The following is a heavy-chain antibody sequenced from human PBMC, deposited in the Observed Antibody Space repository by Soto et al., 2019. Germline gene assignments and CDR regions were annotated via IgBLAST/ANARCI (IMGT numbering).Heavy chain of an antibody. D-gene: IGHD6-19*01. V-gene: IGHV3-11*04. CDR2: ISGSGRIT. CDR1: GFTFSDYY. CDR3: ARDTSLTPLAGRALDY. Sequence: GGSLRLSCAASGFTFSDYYMSWIRQAPGKGLEWVSYISGSGRITYYADSVKGRFTISRDNAKNSLYLQMNSLRDEDTAMYYCARDTSLTPLAGRALDYWGQGTLVTVSS. J-gene: IGHJ4*02.